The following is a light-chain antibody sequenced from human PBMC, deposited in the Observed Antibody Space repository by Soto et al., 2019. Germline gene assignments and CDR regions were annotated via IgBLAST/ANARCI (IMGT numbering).Light chain of an antibody. CDR3: QSYDSSREV. Sequence: QSVLTQPPSVSGAPGQRVTISCTGSSSNIGAGYDVHWYQQLPGTAPKLLIYGNSNRPSGVPDRFSGSKSGTSASLAITGRQAEDEADYYCQSYDSSREVVGTGTKRTV. CDR1: SSNIGAGYD. V-gene: IGLV1-40*01. J-gene: IGLJ1*01. CDR2: GNS.